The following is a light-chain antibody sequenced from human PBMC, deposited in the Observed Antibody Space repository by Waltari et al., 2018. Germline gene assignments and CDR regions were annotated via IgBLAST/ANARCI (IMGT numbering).Light chain of an antibody. V-gene: IGKV1-5*03. CDR3: QQYNSFPWT. J-gene: IGKJ1*01. CDR1: QNINIW. CDR2: RAS. Sequence: DIQMSQSPSTLSTSVGDRVTITCRASQNINIWLAWFQQKPGKAPKPLISRASTLESGVPSRFSGGGSGTEFSLTISSLQADDFATYYCQQYNSFPWTFGQGTKVGLK.